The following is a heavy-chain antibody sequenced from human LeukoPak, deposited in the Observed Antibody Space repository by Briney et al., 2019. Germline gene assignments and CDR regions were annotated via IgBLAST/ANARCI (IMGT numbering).Heavy chain of an antibody. Sequence: ASVKVSCKASGYTFTGYYMHWVRQAPGQGLEWMGWINPNNGNTNYAQKLQGRVTMTTDTSTSTAYMELRSLRSDDTAVYYCARDHRGYDFWSGYYGGYFDYWGQGTLVTVSS. CDR3: ARDHRGYDFWSGYYGGYFDY. D-gene: IGHD3-3*01. CDR1: GYTFTGYY. J-gene: IGHJ4*02. CDR2: INPNNGNT. V-gene: IGHV1-18*04.